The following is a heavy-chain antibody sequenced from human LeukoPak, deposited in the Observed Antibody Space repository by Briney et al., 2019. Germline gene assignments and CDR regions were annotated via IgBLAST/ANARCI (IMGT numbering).Heavy chain of an antibody. CDR2: IRYDGNNK. D-gene: IGHD1-26*01. V-gene: IGHV3-30*02. J-gene: IGHJ4*02. Sequence: GGSLRLSCAASGFTFRSYGMHWVRQAPGKGLEWVAFIRYDGNNKYYADSVKGRFTIFRDNAKNSLYLQMNSLRAEDTAVYYCARIRGAGGSDYWGQGTLVTVSS. CDR1: GFTFRSYG. CDR3: ARIRGAGGSDY.